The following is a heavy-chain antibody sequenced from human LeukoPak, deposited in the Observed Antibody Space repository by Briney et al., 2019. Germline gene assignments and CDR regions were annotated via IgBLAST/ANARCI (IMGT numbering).Heavy chain of an antibody. D-gene: IGHD6-19*01. CDR3: AKDGGGSGWYFGAPFDY. V-gene: IGHV3-23*01. CDR2: ISGSGGST. J-gene: IGHJ4*02. Sequence: QPGGSLRLSCAASGFTFSSYAMSWVRQAPGKGLEWVSAISGSGGSTYYADSVKGRFTISRDNSKNTLYLQMNSLRAEDTAVYYCAKDGGGSGWYFGAPFDYWGQGTLVTVSS. CDR1: GFTFSSYA.